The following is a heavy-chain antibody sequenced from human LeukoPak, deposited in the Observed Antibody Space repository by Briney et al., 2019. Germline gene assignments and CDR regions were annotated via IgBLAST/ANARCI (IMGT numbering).Heavy chain of an antibody. CDR1: GGSISGYY. CDR3: ARVNSGELVDY. Sequence: SETLSLTCADSGGSISGYYWSCIRQPPGKGREWVGYIYNSGSTNYNPSLKIPVTISVDTSKNQFSLKMSSVTAADTAVYYCARVNSGELVDYWGQGTLVTVSS. V-gene: IGHV4-59*12. J-gene: IGHJ4*02. CDR2: IYNSGST. D-gene: IGHD6-13*01.